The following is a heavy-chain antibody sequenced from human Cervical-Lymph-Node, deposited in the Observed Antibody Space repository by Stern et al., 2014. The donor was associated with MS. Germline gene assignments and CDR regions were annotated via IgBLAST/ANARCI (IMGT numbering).Heavy chain of an antibody. Sequence: VHLVESGAEVKKPGASVKVSCKVSGYTLTESSMHWVRQAPGKGLEWMGGFDPEDAKTLYAQKFLDRVTMTEDTSTDTAYMELSSLRAEDTAVYYCATLTIQLRFYKFDSWGQGTPVTVSS. V-gene: IGHV1-24*01. CDR1: GYTLTESS. CDR3: ATLTIQLRFYKFDS. D-gene: IGHD1-1*01. CDR2: FDPEDAKT. J-gene: IGHJ4*02.